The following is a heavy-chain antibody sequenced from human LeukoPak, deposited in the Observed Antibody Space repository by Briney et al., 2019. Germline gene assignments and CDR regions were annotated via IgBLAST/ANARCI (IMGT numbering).Heavy chain of an antibody. CDR1: GGSIGSYY. J-gene: IGHJ3*02. V-gene: IGHV4-59*01. CDR2: IHYSGSI. Sequence: SETLSLTCTVPGGSIGSYYWSWIRQPPGRGLEWIGYIHYSGSINSNPSLKSRVTISVDTSKNQFSLRLSSVTAADTAVYYCARVGSYAFDIWGQGTMVTVSS. CDR3: ARVGSYAFDI.